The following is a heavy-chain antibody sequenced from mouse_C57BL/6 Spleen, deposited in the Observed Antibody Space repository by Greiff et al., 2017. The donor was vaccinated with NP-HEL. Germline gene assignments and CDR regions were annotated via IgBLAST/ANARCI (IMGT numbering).Heavy chain of an antibody. CDR3: AGCGKYSYYARDY. Sequence: VQLQQSGAELVRPGASVKMSCKASGYTFTSSNMHWVKQTPRQGLEWIGAIYPGDGDTSYNQKFKGKATLTVDKSSSPAYMQLSSLTSEDAAVQFCAGCGKYSYYARDYWGQGTSVTVSS. CDR1: GYTFTSSN. D-gene: IGHD2-1*01. J-gene: IGHJ4*01. V-gene: IGHV1-12*01. CDR2: IYPGDGDT.